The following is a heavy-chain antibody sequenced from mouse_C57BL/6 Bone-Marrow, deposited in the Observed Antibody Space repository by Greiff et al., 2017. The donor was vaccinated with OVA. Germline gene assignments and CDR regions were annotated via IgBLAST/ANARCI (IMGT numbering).Heavy chain of an antibody. V-gene: IGHV5-17*01. CDR1: GFTFSDYG. CDR3: ARGWYFDV. CDR2: ISSGGSTI. Sequence: EVKLMESGGGLVKPGGSLKLSCAASGFTFSDYGMHWVRQAPEKGLEWVAYISSGGSTIYYADTVKGRFTISRDNAKNTLFLQMTSLRSEDTAMYYCARGWYFDVWGTGTTVTVSS. J-gene: IGHJ1*03.